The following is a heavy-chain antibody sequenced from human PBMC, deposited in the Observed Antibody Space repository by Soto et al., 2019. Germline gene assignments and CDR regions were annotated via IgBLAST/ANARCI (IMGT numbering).Heavy chain of an antibody. Sequence: QVQLQESGPGLVKPSQTLSLTCSVSGASISSGNYYWSWIRQHPGKGLEWIGYIYYTGSTYYNPSLRSRITISKDMSKNHFSLRLSSVTAADTAVYYCARGREEAGGPFDYWGQGTLVTVSS. J-gene: IGHJ4*02. CDR3: ARGREEAGGPFDY. V-gene: IGHV4-31*03. CDR1: GASISSGNYY. CDR2: IYYTGST. D-gene: IGHD3-10*01.